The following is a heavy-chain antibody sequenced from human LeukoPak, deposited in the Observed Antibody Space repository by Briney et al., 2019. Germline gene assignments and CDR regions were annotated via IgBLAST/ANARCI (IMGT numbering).Heavy chain of an antibody. CDR1: GYSFTSYW. CDR3: ARRGIRDYYGSGSYYGFDY. D-gene: IGHD3-10*01. V-gene: IGHV5-51*01. Sequence: GESLKISCKGSGYSFTSYWIGWVRQMPGKGLEWMGIIYPGDSDTRYSPSFQGQVTISADKSISTAYLQWSSLKASDTAMYYCARRGIRDYYGSGSYYGFDYWGQGTLVTVFS. CDR2: IYPGDSDT. J-gene: IGHJ4*02.